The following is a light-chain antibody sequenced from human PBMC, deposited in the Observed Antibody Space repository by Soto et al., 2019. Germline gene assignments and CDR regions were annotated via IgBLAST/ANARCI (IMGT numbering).Light chain of an antibody. Sequence: QSALTQPASVSGSPGQSITISCTATSSDVGGYNYFSWYQQHPGKAPKLIIYEVSNRPSGFSNRFSGSKSGNTASLTISGLQAEDEADYYCGSYTTSRVFGGGTKLTVL. J-gene: IGLJ3*02. CDR1: SSDVGGYNY. V-gene: IGLV2-14*01. CDR2: EVS. CDR3: GSYTTSRV.